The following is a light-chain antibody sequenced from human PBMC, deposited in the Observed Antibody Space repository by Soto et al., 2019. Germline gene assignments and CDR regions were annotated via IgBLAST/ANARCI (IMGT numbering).Light chain of an antibody. Sequence: EIVLTQSPGTLSLSPGERATLSCRASQSVSSNYLTWYQQKPGQAPRLLIYGASSRATGIPDRFSGSGSGTDFTLTISRLEPEDFATYYCQQYNSNSPSFGQGTKVEIK. J-gene: IGKJ1*01. CDR3: QQYNSNSPS. CDR2: GAS. V-gene: IGKV3-20*01. CDR1: QSVSSNY.